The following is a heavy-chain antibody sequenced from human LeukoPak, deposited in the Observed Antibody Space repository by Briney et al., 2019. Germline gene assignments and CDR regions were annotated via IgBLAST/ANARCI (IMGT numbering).Heavy chain of an antibody. CDR1: NGAVKNYY. V-gene: IGHV4-59*02. D-gene: IGHD1-26*01. CDR3: ATLVYSGSRYHFDT. CDR2: FLYSGTT. J-gene: IGHJ4*02. Sequence: PSETLSLTCSVSNGAVKNYYWAWIRQPPGQGLEWIGNFLYSGTTTYRASLDSRLIISVDNSKNTVSLRLFSVTAADTAVYYCATLVYSGSRYHFDTWGQGTLVTVSS.